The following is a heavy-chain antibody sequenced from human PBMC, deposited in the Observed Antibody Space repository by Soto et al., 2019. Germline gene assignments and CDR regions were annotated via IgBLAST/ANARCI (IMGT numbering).Heavy chain of an antibody. Sequence: PTLSLPCAISGDSVSSNSAAWNLIRHSPSRGLEWLGRTYYRSKWYNDYAVSMRSRITINPDTTKNQFSLQLNSATPEDTAVYYCATWRFDYWGQGTLVTVSS. J-gene: IGHJ4*02. CDR3: ATWRFDY. V-gene: IGHV6-1*01. CDR1: GDSVSSNSAA. CDR2: TYYRSKWYN.